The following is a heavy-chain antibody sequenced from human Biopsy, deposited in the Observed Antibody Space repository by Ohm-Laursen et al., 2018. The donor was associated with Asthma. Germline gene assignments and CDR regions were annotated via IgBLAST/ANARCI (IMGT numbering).Heavy chain of an antibody. CDR1: GFTFSTYG. V-gene: IGHV3-7*01. Sequence: SLRLSCAASGFTFSTYGMHWVRQVPGRGLEWVANIKHDGSENNHVDSLKGRFTISRDNAKNSLYLQMNSLRAEDTAVYYCARTFHFWSPYHAEHYQLWGQGTLVIVSS. CDR3: ARTFHFWSPYHAEHYQL. J-gene: IGHJ1*01. D-gene: IGHD3-3*02. CDR2: IKHDGSEN.